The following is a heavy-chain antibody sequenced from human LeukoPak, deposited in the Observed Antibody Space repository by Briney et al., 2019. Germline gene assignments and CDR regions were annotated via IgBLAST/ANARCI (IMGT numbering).Heavy chain of an antibody. J-gene: IGHJ3*02. Sequence: ASVKVSCKASGYTFTSYDMHWVRQAPGQGLEWMGRINPNSGGTNYAQKFQGRVTITRNTSISTAYMELSSLRSDDTAVYYCARDVKLYYYDSSGYYNDAVDSWGQGTMVTVCS. D-gene: IGHD3-22*01. CDR1: GYTFTSYD. CDR3: ARDVKLYYYDSSGYYNDAVDS. CDR2: INPNSGGT. V-gene: IGHV1-2*06.